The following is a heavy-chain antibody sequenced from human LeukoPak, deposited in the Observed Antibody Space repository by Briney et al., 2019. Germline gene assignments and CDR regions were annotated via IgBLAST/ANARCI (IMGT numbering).Heavy chain of an antibody. V-gene: IGHV4-59*01. CDR2: IYYSGST. D-gene: IGHD6-19*01. J-gene: IGHJ4*02. CDR1: GGSISSYY. Sequence: PSETLSPTCTVSGGSISSYYWSWLRQPPGKGLEWIGYIYYSGSTNYNPSLKSRVTISVDTSKNQFSLKLSSVTAADTAVYYCARSYSSGWSGIDYWGQGTLVTVSS. CDR3: ARSYSSGWSGIDY.